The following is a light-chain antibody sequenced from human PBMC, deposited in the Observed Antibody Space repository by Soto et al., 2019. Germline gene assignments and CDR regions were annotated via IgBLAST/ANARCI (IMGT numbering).Light chain of an antibody. J-gene: IGLJ2*01. CDR2: DVT. V-gene: IGLV2-11*01. CDR1: SSDVGGYDY. CDR3: CSYATTYTSV. Sequence: QSVLTQPRSVSGAPGQSVTISCTGTSSDVGGYDYVSWYQQHPGKAPKLMIYDVTKRPSGVPDRFSGSKSGNTASLTISGLQAEDEADYYCCSYATTYTSVFGGGTKVTVL.